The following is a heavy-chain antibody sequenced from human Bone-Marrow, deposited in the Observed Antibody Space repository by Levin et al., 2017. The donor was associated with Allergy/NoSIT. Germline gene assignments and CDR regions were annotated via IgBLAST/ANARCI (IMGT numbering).Heavy chain of an antibody. J-gene: IGHJ6*02. CDR2: SNPSGTT. CDR3: AGLRIGVRDYFGMDV. V-gene: IGHV4-34*01. D-gene: IGHD6-19*01. CDR1: GASFSEYY. Sequence: SETLSLTCRVSGASFSEYYWNWIRQTPGKGLEWIGESNPSGTTNFNPSLESRLTLSIDTSKNEFSLKLRSVTAADRAVYYCAGLRIGVRDYFGMDVWGQGTTVTVSS.